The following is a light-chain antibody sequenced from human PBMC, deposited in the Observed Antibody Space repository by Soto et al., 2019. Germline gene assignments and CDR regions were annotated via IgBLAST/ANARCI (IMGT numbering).Light chain of an antibody. V-gene: IGLV2-14*01. Sequence: QSVLTQPASVSGSPGQSITISCTGTSSHVGGYNYVSWYQQHPGKAPKLMIYEVSNRPSGVSNRFSGSKSGNTASLTISGLQAEDEADYYCSSYTSSSTLWVFGGGTKLTVL. J-gene: IGLJ3*02. CDR1: SSHVGGYNY. CDR3: SSYTSSSTLWV. CDR2: EVS.